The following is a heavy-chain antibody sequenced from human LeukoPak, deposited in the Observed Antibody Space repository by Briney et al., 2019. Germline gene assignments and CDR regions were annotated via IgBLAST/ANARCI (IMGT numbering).Heavy chain of an antibody. CDR2: IYYSGST. CDR1: GGSISSSSYY. J-gene: IGHJ4*02. Sequence: SETLSLTCTVSGGSISSSSYYWGWIRQPPGKGLEWVGSIYYSGSTYYNPSLKSRVTISVDTSKNQFSLKLSSVTAADTAVYYCARELVQTNTFDYWGQGTLVTVSS. CDR3: ARELVQTNTFDY. V-gene: IGHV4-39*07. D-gene: IGHD6-6*01.